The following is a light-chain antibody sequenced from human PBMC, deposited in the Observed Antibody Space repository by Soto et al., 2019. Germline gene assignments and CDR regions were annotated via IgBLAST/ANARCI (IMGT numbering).Light chain of an antibody. V-gene: IGKV3-15*01. CDR3: QQYTNWPRT. J-gene: IGKJ1*01. CDR1: QSVTSN. Sequence: EIVMTQSPATLSVSPGERATLSCRASQSVTSNLAWYQQKPGQAPRLLIYGASTRATGIPARFSGGGSGTEFTLTISSLQSEDFAVYYCQQYTNWPRTFGQGTKVEIK. CDR2: GAS.